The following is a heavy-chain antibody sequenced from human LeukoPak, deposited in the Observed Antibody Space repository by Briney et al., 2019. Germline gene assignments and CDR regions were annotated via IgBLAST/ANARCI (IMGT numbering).Heavy chain of an antibody. CDR2: ISGGGGST. D-gene: IGHD2-2*02. CDR3: AKAPSTVVPAAIRFDP. V-gene: IGHV3-23*01. Sequence: GGSLRLSCAASGFTFSSYAMSWVRQAPGKGLEWVSAISGGGGSTYYADSVKGRFTISRDNSKNTLYLQMNSLRAEDTAVYYCAKAPSTVVPAAIRFDPWGQGTLVTVSS. CDR1: GFTFSSYA. J-gene: IGHJ5*02.